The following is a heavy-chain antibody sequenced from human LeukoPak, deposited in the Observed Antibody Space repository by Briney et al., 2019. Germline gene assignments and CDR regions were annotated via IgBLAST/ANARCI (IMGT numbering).Heavy chain of an antibody. J-gene: IGHJ5*02. Sequence: GGSLRLSCAASGFTFSSYEMNWVRQAPGKGLEWISYIATSGTTLDYADSVKGRFTISRDNAKNSLYLQMNSLRAEDTAVYYCARPYSSGWDNWFDPWGQGTLVTVSS. CDR1: GFTFSSYE. CDR3: ARPYSSGWDNWFDP. V-gene: IGHV3-48*03. CDR2: IATSGTTL. D-gene: IGHD6-19*01.